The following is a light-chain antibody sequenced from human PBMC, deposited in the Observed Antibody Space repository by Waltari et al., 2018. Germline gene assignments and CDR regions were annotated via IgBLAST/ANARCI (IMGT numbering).Light chain of an antibody. CDR1: QGISSY. V-gene: IGKV1-8*01. CDR3: QQYYSYPFT. J-gene: IGKJ3*01. CDR2: AAS. Sequence: AIRMTKSPSPSSASNGERLTITCRSSQGISSYLAWYQQKPGKAPKLLIYAASTLQSGVPSRFSGSGSGTDFTLTISCLQSEDFATYYCQQYYSYPFTFGPGTKVDIK.